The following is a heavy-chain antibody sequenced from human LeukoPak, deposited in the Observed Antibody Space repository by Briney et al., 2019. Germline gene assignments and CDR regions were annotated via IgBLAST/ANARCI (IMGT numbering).Heavy chain of an antibody. CDR1: GHTFTSYG. Sequence: ASVKVSCKASGHTFTSYGISWVRQAPGQGLECIGWISAYNGNTIYAQKLQGRVTMTTDTSTSTAYMELRSLRSDDTAVYYCARGRITIFGVFMGFDYWGQGTLVTVSS. J-gene: IGHJ4*02. V-gene: IGHV1-18*01. D-gene: IGHD3-3*01. CDR3: ARGRITIFGVFMGFDY. CDR2: ISAYNGNT.